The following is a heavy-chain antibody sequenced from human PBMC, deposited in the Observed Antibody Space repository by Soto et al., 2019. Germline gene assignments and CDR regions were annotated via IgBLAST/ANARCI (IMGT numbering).Heavy chain of an antibody. D-gene: IGHD6-19*01. V-gene: IGHV3-64D*08. CDR3: VKDRSLAVAGGYYFDH. J-gene: IGHJ4*02. CDR1: GFTFNSFG. Sequence: GESLKISCSASGFTFNSFGMHWVRQAPGKGLEFVSAIKSLGDTTYYADSVRGRFIISRDNSENTLYLQMSSLRPEDTAVYYCVKDRSLAVAGGYYFDHWGQGTQVTVSS. CDR2: IKSLGDTT.